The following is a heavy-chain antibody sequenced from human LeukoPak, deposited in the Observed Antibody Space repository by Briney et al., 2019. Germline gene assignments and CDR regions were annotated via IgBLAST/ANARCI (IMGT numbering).Heavy chain of an antibody. CDR3: ATYDSGWYLTY. V-gene: IGHV3-48*01. CDR2: IDRDSSIT. CDR1: GFTFSRSS. Sequence: GGSLRLSCAASGFTFSRSSMNWVRQAPGKGLEWVSFIDRDSSITYYADSVRGRFIISRDNARNSLFLQMNSLRAEDTAMYFCATYDSGWYLTYWGQGTLVTVSS. D-gene: IGHD6-19*01. J-gene: IGHJ4*02.